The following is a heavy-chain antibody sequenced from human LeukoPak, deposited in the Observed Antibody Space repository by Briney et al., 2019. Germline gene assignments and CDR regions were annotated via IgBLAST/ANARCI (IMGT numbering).Heavy chain of an antibody. CDR1: GFTFSTYA. V-gene: IGHV3-23*01. Sequence: GGSLRLSCAASGFTFSTYAMSWVRQAPGKGLEWVSALSPSGGITYYEDSVKGRFTISKDNSKNTLYLQMNSLRAEDTAVYYCARGVNYFVLEYWGQGTLVTISS. CDR2: LSPSGGIT. D-gene: IGHD3-10*02. J-gene: IGHJ4*02. CDR3: ARGVNYFVLEY.